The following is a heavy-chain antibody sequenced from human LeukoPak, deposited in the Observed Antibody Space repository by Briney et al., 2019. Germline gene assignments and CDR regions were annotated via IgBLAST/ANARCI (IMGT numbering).Heavy chain of an antibody. V-gene: IGHV3-20*04. Sequence: GGSLRLPCSASGFGFGDHGMSWVRQVPGKGLEWVSGINWSGGSTGYADPVRGRFTISRDNAKNSLYLQMDSLTAEDTALYYCARAPITSPFYFDHWGQGTLVTVSS. CDR1: GFGFGDHG. D-gene: IGHD2-2*01. CDR2: INWSGGST. CDR3: ARAPITSPFYFDH. J-gene: IGHJ4*02.